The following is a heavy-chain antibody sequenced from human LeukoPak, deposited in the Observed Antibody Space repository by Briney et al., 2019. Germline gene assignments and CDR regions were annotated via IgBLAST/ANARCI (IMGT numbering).Heavy chain of an antibody. J-gene: IGHJ4*02. CDR2: IYKIGTT. D-gene: IGHD2-15*01. V-gene: IGHV4-59*02. CDR3: VIGVGWQPDY. CDR1: GDSVTGYY. Sequence: PSETLSLTCTVFGDSVTGYYLNWVRQPPGKGLEWIGHIYKIGTTNYNPSLKSRLTISADTSKNQFSLKLRSVTAADTAVYYCVIGVGWQPDYWRQGALVTVSS.